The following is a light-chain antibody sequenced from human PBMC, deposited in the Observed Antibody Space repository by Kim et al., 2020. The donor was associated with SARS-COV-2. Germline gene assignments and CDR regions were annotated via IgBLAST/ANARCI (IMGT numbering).Light chain of an antibody. CDR2: DVS. V-gene: IGLV2-14*03. CDR3: SSYTDINTRI. CDR1: SSDVGAYDY. Sequence: QSALTQPASVSGSPGQSITISCTGTSSDVGAYDYVSWYQQHPGEAPKLMIYDVSNRPSGVSNRFSGSKSGNTASLTISGLQAEDEADYYCSSYTDINTRIVGGGTQLTVL. J-gene: IGLJ2*01.